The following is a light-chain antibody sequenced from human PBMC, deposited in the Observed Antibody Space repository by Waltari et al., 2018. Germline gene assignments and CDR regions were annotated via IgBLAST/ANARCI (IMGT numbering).Light chain of an antibody. V-gene: IGKV1-6*01. CDR3: QHYYDNPWT. J-gene: IGKJ1*01. CDR2: AAS. Sequence: IQMTQSPSALSASVGDRVTISCRASQNIYSNLAWYQQKPGKAPKLLIYAASSLQSGNPSRFSGSGSGTDFTLTISSLQPEDSAAYYCQHYYDNPWTFGQGTKVEIK. CDR1: QNIYSN.